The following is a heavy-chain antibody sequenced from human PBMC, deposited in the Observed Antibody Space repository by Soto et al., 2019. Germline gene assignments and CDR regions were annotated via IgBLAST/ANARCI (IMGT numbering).Heavy chain of an antibody. CDR2: IIPIFGTA. V-gene: IGHV1-69*13. D-gene: IGHD3-10*01. J-gene: IGHJ6*02. Sequence: GASVKVSCKASGGTFSSYAISWVRQAPGQGLEWMGGIIPIFGTANYAQKFQGRVTITADESTSTAYMELSSLRSEDTAVYYCAREVVRGVIITGYYYGMDAWGQGTTVTAP. CDR1: GGTFSSYA. CDR3: AREVVRGVIITGYYYGMDA.